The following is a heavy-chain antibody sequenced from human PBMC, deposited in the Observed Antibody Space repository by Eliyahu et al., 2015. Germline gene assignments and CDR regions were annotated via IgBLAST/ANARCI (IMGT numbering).Heavy chain of an antibody. D-gene: IGHD3-10*01. J-gene: IGHJ6*02. CDR1: GXXFSNAW. CDR3: TADVLFDSYGSGSYSGPQYLYFGMDV. Sequence: EVQLVESGGGLVKPGGTLRLSCAASGXXFSNAWXSWVRXAPGXGLEWVGRIKSKTDGGTTDSAAPVKGRXTISRDDSKNTLYLQMNSLKTEDTAVYYCTADVLFDSYGSGSYSGPQYLYFGMDVWGQGTTVTVSS. V-gene: IGHV3-15*01. CDR2: IKSKTDGGTT.